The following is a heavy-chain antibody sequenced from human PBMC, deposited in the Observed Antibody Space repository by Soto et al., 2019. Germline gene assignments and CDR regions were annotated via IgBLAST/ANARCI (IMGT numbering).Heavy chain of an antibody. D-gene: IGHD4-4*01. CDR2: IDPSDSYT. CDR1: GYSFTSYG. V-gene: IGHV5-10-1*01. CDR3: ARQNDYKSWFEP. J-gene: IGHJ5*02. Sequence: GESLKISCKGSGYSFTSYGSSWVRHMPGKGLEWMGRIDPSDSYTNYSPSFQGHVTISADKSISTAYLQWSSLKASDTAMYYCARQNDYKSWFEPWGQGPLVTVSS.